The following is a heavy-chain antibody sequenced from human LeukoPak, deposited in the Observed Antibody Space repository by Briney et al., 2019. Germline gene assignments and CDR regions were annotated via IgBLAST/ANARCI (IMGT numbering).Heavy chain of an antibody. CDR3: ALSGWYRSIDY. D-gene: IGHD6-19*01. J-gene: IGHJ4*02. Sequence: SETLSLTCTVSGGSISSYYWSWIRQPPGKGLEWIGYIYYRGSTNYNPSLKSRVTISVDTSKNQFSLKLSSVTAADTAVYYCALSGWYRSIDYWGQGTLVTVSS. CDR1: GGSISSYY. V-gene: IGHV4-59*08. CDR2: IYYRGST.